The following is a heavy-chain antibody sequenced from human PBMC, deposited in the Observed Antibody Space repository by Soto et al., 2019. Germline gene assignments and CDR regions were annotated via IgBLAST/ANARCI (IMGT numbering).Heavy chain of an antibody. CDR1: GYSISAYY. CDR2: IDPKNGGT. V-gene: IGHV1-2*02. D-gene: IGHD3-10*01. Sequence: QVQLVQSGTEVKKPGASVKVSCQASGYSISAYYIHWVRQTPGQGLEWMGWIDPKNGGTVSAQKFQGRLTMTRDTSISTVYMDLSGLTSDDTALYYCGRDDYGIFPYWGXG. J-gene: IGHJ4*02. CDR3: GRDDYGIFPY.